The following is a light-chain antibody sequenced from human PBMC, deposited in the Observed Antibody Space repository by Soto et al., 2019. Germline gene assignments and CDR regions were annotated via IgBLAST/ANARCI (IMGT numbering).Light chain of an antibody. CDR1: QSVSSSY. J-gene: IGKJ3*01. V-gene: IGKV3-20*01. Sequence: EIVLTQSPATLSLSPGDRATLSCRASQSVSSSYLAWYQQKPGQAPRLLIYGTSSRATGIPDRFSGSGSGTDFTLTISRLEPEDFAVYYCQQYGSFTFGPGTKVDIK. CDR2: GTS. CDR3: QQYGSFT.